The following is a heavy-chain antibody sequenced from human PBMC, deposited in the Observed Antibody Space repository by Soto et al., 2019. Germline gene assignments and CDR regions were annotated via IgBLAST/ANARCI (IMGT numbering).Heavy chain of an antibody. CDR1: GFTFSDYY. CDR3: AKEMGATQGGDAFDI. D-gene: IGHD1-26*01. V-gene: IGHV3-11*06. CDR2: ISSSSSYT. Sequence: GGSLRLSCAASGFTFSDYYMSWIRQAPGKGLEWVSYISSSSSYTNYADSVKGRFTISRDNAKNSLYLQMNSLRAEDAAVYYCAKEMGATQGGDAFDIWGQGTMVTVSS. J-gene: IGHJ3*02.